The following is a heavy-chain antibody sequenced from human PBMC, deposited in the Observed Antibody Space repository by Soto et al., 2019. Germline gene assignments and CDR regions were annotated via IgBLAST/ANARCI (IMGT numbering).Heavy chain of an antibody. CDR1: GYSFTSYW. D-gene: IGHD6-13*01. CDR2: IDPSDSYT. V-gene: IGHV5-10-1*01. CDR3: ARHGSIAAAAYYYGMDV. Sequence: GESLKISCKGSGYSFTSYWISWVRQMPGKGLEWMGRIDPSDSYTNYSPSFQGHVTISADKSISTAYLQWSSLKASDTAMYYCARHGSIAAAAYYYGMDVWGRGTTVTVSS. J-gene: IGHJ6*02.